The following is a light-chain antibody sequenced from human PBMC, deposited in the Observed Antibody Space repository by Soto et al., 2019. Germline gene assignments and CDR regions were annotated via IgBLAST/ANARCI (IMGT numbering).Light chain of an antibody. CDR3: SSYTSSSTQG. V-gene: IGLV2-14*01. J-gene: IGLJ1*01. Sequence: QSALTQPASVSGSPGQSITISCTGPSSDVGGYNYVSWYQQHPGKAPKLMIYEVSNRPSGVSNRFSGSKSGNTAYLTISGLQAEDESDYYCSSYTSSSTQGVGTGTKLTVL. CDR2: EVS. CDR1: SSDVGGYNY.